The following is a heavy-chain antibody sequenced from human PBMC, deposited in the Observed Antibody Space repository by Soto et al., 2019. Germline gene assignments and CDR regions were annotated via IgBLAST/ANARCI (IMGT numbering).Heavy chain of an antibody. CDR2: ISWNSGSI. V-gene: IGHV3-9*01. CDR3: AKGSLRFLEWSPSGMDV. J-gene: IGHJ6*02. Sequence: QSGGSLRLSCAASGFTFDDYAMHWVRQAPGKGLEWVSGISWNSGSIGYADSVKGRFTISRDNAKNSLYLQMNSLRAEDTALYYCAKGSLRFLEWSPSGMDVWGQGTTVTVSS. D-gene: IGHD3-3*01. CDR1: GFTFDDYA.